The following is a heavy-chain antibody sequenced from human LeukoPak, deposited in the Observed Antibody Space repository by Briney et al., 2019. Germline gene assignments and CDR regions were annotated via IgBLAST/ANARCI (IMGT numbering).Heavy chain of an antibody. CDR1: GFAFSSYA. CDR2: ASHTGDET. CDR3: ARDPLGNPDAFDI. J-gene: IGHJ3*02. D-gene: IGHD1-14*01. V-gene: IGHV3-23*01. Sequence: PGGSLRLSCSASGFAFSSYAMSWVRQAPGKGLEWVSMASHTGDETHHSDSVKGRFTISRDNSKNILYLQMNSLRAEDTAVYYCARDPLGNPDAFDIWGQGTMVTVSS.